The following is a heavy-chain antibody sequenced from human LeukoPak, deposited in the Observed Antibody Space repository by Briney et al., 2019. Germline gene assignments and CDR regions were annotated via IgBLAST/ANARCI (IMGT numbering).Heavy chain of an antibody. CDR2: ISGSGGST. D-gene: IGHD3-22*01. CDR3: AKLNYYDSSGYSTPLDY. V-gene: IGHV3-23*01. J-gene: IGHJ4*02. Sequence: GGSLRLSCAASGFTFSSYAMSWVRQAPGKGLEWVSAISGSGGSTYYADSVKGRFTISRDNSKNTLYLQMNSLRAEDTVVYYCAKLNYYDSSGYSTPLDYWGQGTLVTVSS. CDR1: GFTFSSYA.